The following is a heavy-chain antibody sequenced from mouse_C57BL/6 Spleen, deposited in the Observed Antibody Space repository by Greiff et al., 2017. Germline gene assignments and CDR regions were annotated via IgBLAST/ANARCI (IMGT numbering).Heavy chain of an antibody. Sequence: QVQLQQPGAELVRPGTSVKLSCKASGYTFTSYWMHWVKQRPGQGLEWIGVIDPSDSYTNYNQKFKGKATLTVDTSSSTAYMQLSSLTSEDSAVYYCARSITTVVAKGWYFDYWGQGTTLTVSS. CDR2: IDPSDSYT. CDR3: ARSITTVVAKGWYFDY. J-gene: IGHJ2*01. D-gene: IGHD1-1*01. V-gene: IGHV1-59*01. CDR1: GYTFTSYW.